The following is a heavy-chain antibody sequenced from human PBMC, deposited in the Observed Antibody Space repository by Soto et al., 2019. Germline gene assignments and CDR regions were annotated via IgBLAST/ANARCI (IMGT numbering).Heavy chain of an antibody. J-gene: IGHJ4*02. CDR2: INVYNGNT. CDR3: ARDLGAGLVDY. D-gene: IGHD6-19*01. V-gene: IGHV1-18*01. CDR1: GYTFTSYG. Sequence: QVQLVQSGAEVKKPGASVKVSCKASGYTFTSYGITWVRQAPGQGLEWMGWINVYNGNTNYAQKLQGRVTMTTDTSRKTAYRELSSVRSDDTAVYYCARDLGAGLVDYWGQGTLVTFSS.